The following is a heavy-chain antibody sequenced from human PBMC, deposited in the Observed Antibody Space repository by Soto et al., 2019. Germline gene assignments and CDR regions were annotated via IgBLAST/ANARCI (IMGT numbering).Heavy chain of an antibody. V-gene: IGHV4-59*08. Sequence: PSETLYLTCTVSGGSITGYYWSWIRQPPGKGPEWIGNIHYSGSTNYNPSLKSRVTISVDTSKNQFSLRLSSVTAAETAVYYCARHSYYSNPLRFDPWGQGTLVTVS. CDR3: ARHSYYSNPLRFDP. D-gene: IGHD4-4*01. CDR2: IHYSGST. CDR1: GGSITGYY. J-gene: IGHJ5*02.